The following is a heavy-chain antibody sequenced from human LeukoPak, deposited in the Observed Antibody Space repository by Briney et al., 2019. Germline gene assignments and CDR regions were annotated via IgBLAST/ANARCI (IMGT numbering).Heavy chain of an antibody. CDR3: ARVVGVTIYGVANPHFDF. D-gene: IGHD3-3*01. J-gene: IGHJ4*02. CDR2: IYYSGST. V-gene: IGHV4-59*01. Sequence: PSETLSLTCTVSGGSINSYYWSWGRQPPGKGLEWIGYIYYSGSTNYSPSLKSRVTMSVDTSKTQFSLKLSSVTAADTAIYYCARVVGVTIYGVANPHFDFWGQGTLVTVSS. CDR1: GGSINSYY.